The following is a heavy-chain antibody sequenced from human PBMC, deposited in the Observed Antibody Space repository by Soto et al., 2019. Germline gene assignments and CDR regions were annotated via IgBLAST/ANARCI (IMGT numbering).Heavy chain of an antibody. D-gene: IGHD6-6*01. V-gene: IGHV3-30*18. J-gene: IGHJ6*02. CDR3: AKGVRADSTSSNFYYYSGMDV. CDR2: ISNDGSNK. CDR1: GFSFSTYG. Sequence: QVQMVESGGGVVQPGRSLRLSCAASGFSFSTYGMHWVRQAPGKGLEWMAVISNDGSNKYYADSVKGRFTISRDNSKDTVVLPMNSLRGEDTAGYYCAKGVRADSTSSNFYYYSGMDVWGQGTTVTVSS.